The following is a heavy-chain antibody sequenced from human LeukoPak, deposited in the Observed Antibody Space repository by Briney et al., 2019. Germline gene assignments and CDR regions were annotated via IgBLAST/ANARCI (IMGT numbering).Heavy chain of an antibody. J-gene: IGHJ4*02. Sequence: GGSLRLSCAASGFTFSSYWMSWVRQAPGKGLEWVANIKQDGSEKYYVDSVKGRFTISRDSAKNSLYLQMNSLRAEDTAVYYCARESRIPARPTHYDYWGQGTLVTVSS. CDR1: GFTFSSYW. V-gene: IGHV3-7*01. CDR3: ARESRIPARPTHYDY. CDR2: IKQDGSEK. D-gene: IGHD6-6*01.